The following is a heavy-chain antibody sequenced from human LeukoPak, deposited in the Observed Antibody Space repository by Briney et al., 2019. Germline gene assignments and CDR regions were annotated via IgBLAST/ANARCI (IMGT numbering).Heavy chain of an antibody. CDR2: IYPGYSDT. V-gene: IGHV5-51*01. CDR1: GYRFTNNW. D-gene: IGHD6-13*01. CDR3: ARFALSSSLDY. J-gene: IGHJ4*02. Sequence: GESLKISFKVSGYRFTNNWIGWVRQVPGKGLEWMGIIYPGYSDTRYSPSFQGQVTSSVDTSTSTVYLQWSSLKASDTAIYYCARFALSSSLDYRGQGTLVTVSP.